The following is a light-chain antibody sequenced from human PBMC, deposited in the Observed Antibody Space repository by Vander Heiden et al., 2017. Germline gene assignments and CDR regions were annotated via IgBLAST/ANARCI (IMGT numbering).Light chain of an antibody. CDR3: QVWDSRTVI. V-gene: IGLV3-9*01. CDR1: DIGNKN. Sequence: SYELTQALSVSVAPGQTAKITCGGKDIGNKNVHWYQQKPGQASVLVMYRDSSRPSGIPERFSGSNSDNTATLTISRVQAGDEADYYCQVWDSRTVIFGGGTKLTVL. CDR2: RDS. J-gene: IGLJ2*01.